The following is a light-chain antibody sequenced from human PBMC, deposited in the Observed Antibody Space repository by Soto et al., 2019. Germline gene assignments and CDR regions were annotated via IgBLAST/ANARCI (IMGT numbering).Light chain of an antibody. CDR2: EAD. Sequence: QSALTQPASVSGSPGQSISISCTGSRSDVGSYNFVSWYQLFPGKSPKLIIYEADKRPSGVSSRFSGSKSGFTASLTISGLQAEDEADYFCSSYAGDSALRFGGVTQLTVL. CDR1: RSDVGSYNF. J-gene: IGLJ2*01. V-gene: IGLV2-23*01. CDR3: SSYAGDSALR.